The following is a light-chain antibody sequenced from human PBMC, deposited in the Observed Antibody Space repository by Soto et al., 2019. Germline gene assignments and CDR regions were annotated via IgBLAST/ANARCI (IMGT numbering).Light chain of an antibody. Sequence: EIVLTQSPATLSLSPGERATRSCRASQSVSSYLAWYQQKPGQAPMLLIYEASNRATGITARFSGSGSGTDFSLTISSLEPEDFAVFFCQQRSHWITFGQGTRLEIK. J-gene: IGKJ5*01. CDR1: QSVSSY. V-gene: IGKV3-11*01. CDR2: EAS. CDR3: QQRSHWIT.